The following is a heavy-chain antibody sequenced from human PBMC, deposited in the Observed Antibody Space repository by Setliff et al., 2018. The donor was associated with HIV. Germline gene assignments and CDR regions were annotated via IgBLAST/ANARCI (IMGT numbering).Heavy chain of an antibody. V-gene: IGHV1-18*01. CDR1: GYTFTSYG. J-gene: IGHJ4*02. CDR3: ARHPRQWLVSTPHY. D-gene: IGHD6-19*01. CDR2: ISVYNGKT. Sequence: VKVSCKSSGYTFTSYGISWVRQAPGQGLEWMGWISVYNGKTNYAEEFQGRVTITADTSTDTAYMELSSLRSEDTAVFYCARHPRQWLVSTPHYWGQGTLVTVSS.